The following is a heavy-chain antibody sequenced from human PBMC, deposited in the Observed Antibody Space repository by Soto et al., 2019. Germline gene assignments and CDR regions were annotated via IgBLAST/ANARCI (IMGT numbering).Heavy chain of an antibody. CDR3: ASPSSKHSDAFDI. J-gene: IGHJ3*02. Sequence: EVQLVESGGGLVQPGGSLRLSCAASGFTVSSNYMSWVRQAPGKGLEWVSVIYSGGSTYYADSVKGRFTISRHNSKNTLYLQMNSLSAEDTAVYYCASPSSKHSDAFDIWGQGTMVTVSS. CDR1: GFTVSSNY. CDR2: IYSGGST. D-gene: IGHD6-19*01. V-gene: IGHV3-53*04.